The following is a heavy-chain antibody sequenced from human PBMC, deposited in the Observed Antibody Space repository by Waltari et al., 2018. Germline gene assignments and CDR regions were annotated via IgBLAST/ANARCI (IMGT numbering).Heavy chain of an antibody. V-gene: IGHV3-48*03. CDR3: ARVWGVTTSDF. CDR1: GFSLSDYG. CDR2: ISISGPTI. Sequence: EVQLVESGGGLVQPGGSLRLSCAASGFSLSDYGMNWVRQAPGKGLELLSFISISGPTIHYADSVKCRFTVSRDNTKNSLSLQMNSLRAEDTAVYYCARVWGVTTSDFWGQGTLVTVSS. D-gene: IGHD4-17*01. J-gene: IGHJ4*02.